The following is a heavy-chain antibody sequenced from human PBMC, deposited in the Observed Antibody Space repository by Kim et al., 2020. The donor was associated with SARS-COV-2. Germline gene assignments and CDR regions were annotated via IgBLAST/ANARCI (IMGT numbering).Heavy chain of an antibody. V-gene: IGHV3-23*01. CDR2: ITGSGDGA. J-gene: IGHJ4*02. CDR3: ARHPSSGWPPDY. D-gene: IGHD6-19*01. Sequence: GGSLRLSCAASGFTFSSYAMSWVRQAPGKGLEWVSTITGSGDGAYYADSVKGRFTISRDNSKSTLSLQVNSLRAEDTAVYYCARHPSSGWPPDYWGQGTLVTVSS. CDR1: GFTFSSYA.